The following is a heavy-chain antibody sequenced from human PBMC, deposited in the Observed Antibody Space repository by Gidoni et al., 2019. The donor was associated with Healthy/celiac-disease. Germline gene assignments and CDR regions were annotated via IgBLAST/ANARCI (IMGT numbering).Heavy chain of an antibody. J-gene: IGHJ4*02. Sequence: QVQLQESGPGLVKPSQTLSLTCTVSGGSISSGGSYWSWIRQHPGKGLEWIGYIYYSGSTYYNPSLKSRVTISVDTSKNQFSLKLSSVTAADTAVYYCARSNYYDSSGYPGYFDYWGQGTLVTVSS. CDR3: ARSNYYDSSGYPGYFDY. CDR2: IYYSGST. CDR1: GGSISSGGSY. D-gene: IGHD3-22*01. V-gene: IGHV4-31*03.